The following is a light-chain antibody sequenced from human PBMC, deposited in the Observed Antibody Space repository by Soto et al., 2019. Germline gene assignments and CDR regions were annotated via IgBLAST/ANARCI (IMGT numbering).Light chain of an antibody. CDR1: QSVSSNY. J-gene: IGKJ1*01. Sequence: EIVLTQSPGTLSLSPGERATLSCRASQSVSSNYLAWYQRKPGQAPRLLIYGASSRATDIPRRFSGSGSGTDFTLTITRLEPDDFAVYYCQQYGSSPATFGLGTKVEFK. CDR2: GAS. CDR3: QQYGSSPAT. V-gene: IGKV3-20*01.